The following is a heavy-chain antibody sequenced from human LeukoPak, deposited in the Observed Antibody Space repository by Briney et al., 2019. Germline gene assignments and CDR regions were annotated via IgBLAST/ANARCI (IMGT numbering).Heavy chain of an antibody. CDR3: ARDPAPGAFDI. Sequence: GGSLRLSCAASGFTFSDYYMSWIRQAPGKGLEWVSYISSSGSTIYYADSVKGRFTISRDNAKSSLYLQMNSLRAEDTAVYYCARDPAPGAFDIWGQGTMVTVSS. V-gene: IGHV3-11*01. J-gene: IGHJ3*02. CDR1: GFTFSDYY. CDR2: ISSSGSTI.